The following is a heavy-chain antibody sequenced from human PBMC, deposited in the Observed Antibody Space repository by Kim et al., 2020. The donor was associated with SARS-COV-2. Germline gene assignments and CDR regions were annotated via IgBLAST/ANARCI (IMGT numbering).Heavy chain of an antibody. CDR2: T. D-gene: IGHD3-10*01. J-gene: IGHJ5*02. Sequence: TIYAQKFPGRVTMTEDTSTDTAYMELSSLRSEDTAVYYCATCETGFGFDPWGQGTLVTVSS. V-gene: IGHV1-24*01. CDR3: ATCETGFGFDP.